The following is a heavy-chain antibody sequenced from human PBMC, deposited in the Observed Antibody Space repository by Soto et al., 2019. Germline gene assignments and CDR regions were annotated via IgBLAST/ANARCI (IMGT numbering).Heavy chain of an antibody. J-gene: IGHJ4*01. CDR3: ARLKRGYSYGSIIDF. CDR1: GDSIRNYY. CDR2: IFYSGST. D-gene: IGHD5-18*01. V-gene: IGHV4-59*01. Sequence: SETLSLTCTVSGDSIRNYYWSWIRQPPGKVLQYIGYIFYSGSTNYNPSLKSRVAISVDTSRNQFALKLRSVTAADTATYYCARLKRGYSYGSIIDFWGRGTLVTVSS.